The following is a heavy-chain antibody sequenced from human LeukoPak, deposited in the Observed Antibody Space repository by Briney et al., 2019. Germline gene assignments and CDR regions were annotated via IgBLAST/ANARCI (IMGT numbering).Heavy chain of an antibody. CDR1: GGTFSSYA. Sequence: SVKVSCKASGGTFSSYAISWVRQAPGQGLEWMGGIIPIFGTANYAQKFQGRVTIITDESTSTAYMELSSLRSEDTAVYYCARGRGSSGYPPYYFDYWGQGTLVTVCS. J-gene: IGHJ4*02. CDR3: ARGRGSSGYPPYYFDY. D-gene: IGHD3-22*01. V-gene: IGHV1-69*05. CDR2: IIPIFGTA.